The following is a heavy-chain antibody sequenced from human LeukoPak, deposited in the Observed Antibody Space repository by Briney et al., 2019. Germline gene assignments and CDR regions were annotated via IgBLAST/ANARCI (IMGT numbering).Heavy chain of an antibody. J-gene: IGHJ4*02. D-gene: IGHD1-1*01. CDR3: ARNNSIMENFDS. Sequence: SETLSLTCTIGGGPISRSPKFYWGWIRQFPGKGLEWIGSTYYSGSTYYNPSLKSRVTITVDTSKNQFSLNLISVTAADTALYYCARNNSIMENFDSWGQGTLVTVSS. V-gene: IGHV4-39*01. CDR1: GGPISRSPKFY. CDR2: TYYSGST.